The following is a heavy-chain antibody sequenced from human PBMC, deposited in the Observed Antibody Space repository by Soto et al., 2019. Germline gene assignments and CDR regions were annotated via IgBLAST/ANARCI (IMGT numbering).Heavy chain of an antibody. CDR2: IYDSGNT. CDR3: ATCQMGEYYYAMDM. D-gene: IGHD3-16*01. Sequence: LSLTCGVSGDSITTYKWWTWVRQTPGRGLEWIGEIYDSGNTRYNPSLRSRVTISKDTSKNQLSLKLNSVTVADTAVYYCATCQMGEYYYAMDMWGQGTTVTVSS. CDR1: GDSITTYKW. J-gene: IGHJ6*02. V-gene: IGHV4-4*02.